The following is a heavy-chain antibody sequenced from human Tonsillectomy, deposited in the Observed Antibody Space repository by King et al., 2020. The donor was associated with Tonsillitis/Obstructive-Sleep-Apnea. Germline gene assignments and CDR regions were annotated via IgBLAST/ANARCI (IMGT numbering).Heavy chain of an antibody. CDR1: GFTFSSYE. CDR3: ARDGGGYSGYDKFDY. J-gene: IGHJ4*02. Sequence: QLVQSGGGLVQPGGSLRLSCAASGFTFSSYEMNWVRQAPGKGLEWVSYISSSGSTIYYADSVKGRFTISRDNAKNSQYLQMNSLRADDTAVYYCARDGGGYSGYDKFDYWGQGTLVTVSS. CDR2: ISSSGSTI. D-gene: IGHD5-12*01. V-gene: IGHV3-48*03.